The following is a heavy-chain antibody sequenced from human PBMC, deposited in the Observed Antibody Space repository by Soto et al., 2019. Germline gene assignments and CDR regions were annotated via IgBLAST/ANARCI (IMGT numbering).Heavy chain of an antibody. Sequence: GGSLRLSCAASGFTFSSYAMHWVRQAPGKGLEWVAVISYDGSNKYYADSVKGRFTISRDNSKNTLYLQMNSLRAEDTAVYYCARGLIQDYYDSSGNQGNWFDPWGQGTLVTVSS. D-gene: IGHD3-22*01. V-gene: IGHV3-30-3*01. CDR2: ISYDGSNK. CDR1: GFTFSSYA. J-gene: IGHJ5*02. CDR3: ARGLIQDYYDSSGNQGNWFDP.